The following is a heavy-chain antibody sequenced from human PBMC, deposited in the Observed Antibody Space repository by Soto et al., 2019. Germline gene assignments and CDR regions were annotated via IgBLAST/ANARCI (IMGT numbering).Heavy chain of an antibody. CDR3: ARHLYDFWSGYYGLDYYYAMDV. Sequence: GESLKISCKGSGYSFTSYWISWVRQMPGKGLEWMGRIDPSDSYTNYSPSFQGHVTISADKSISTAYLQWSSLKASDTAMYYCARHLYDFWSGYYGLDYYYAMDVWGPGTTVTLSS. CDR2: IDPSDSYT. J-gene: IGHJ6*02. V-gene: IGHV5-10-1*01. CDR1: GYSFTSYW. D-gene: IGHD3-3*01.